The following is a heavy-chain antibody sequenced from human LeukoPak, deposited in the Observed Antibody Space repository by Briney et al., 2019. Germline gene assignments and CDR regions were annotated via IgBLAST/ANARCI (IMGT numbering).Heavy chain of an antibody. CDR3: ARAMGYCSNGVCFGSRGWFDP. V-gene: IGHV1-2*02. J-gene: IGHJ5*02. Sequence: ASVKVSCKASGYTFTGYYMHWVRQAPGQGLEWMGWINPNSGGAIYAQKFQGRVIMTRDTSISTAYMELSRVKSDDTAVYSCARAMGYCSNGVCFGSRGWFDPWGQGTLVTVSS. D-gene: IGHD2-8*01. CDR1: GYTFTGYY. CDR2: INPNSGGA.